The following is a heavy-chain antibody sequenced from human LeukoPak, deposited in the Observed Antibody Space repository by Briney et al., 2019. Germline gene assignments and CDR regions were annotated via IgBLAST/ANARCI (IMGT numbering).Heavy chain of an antibody. CDR3: ARSLTYYGSGSSFDY. CDR1: GGSVSSGSYY. J-gene: IGHJ4*02. Sequence: PSETLSLTCTVSGGSVSSGSYYWGWIRQPPGKGLEWIGYIYYSGSTHYNPSLKSRVTISVDTSKNQFSLKLSSVTAADTAVYYCARSLTYYGSGSSFDYWGQGTLVTVSS. D-gene: IGHD3-10*01. V-gene: IGHV4-61*01. CDR2: IYYSGST.